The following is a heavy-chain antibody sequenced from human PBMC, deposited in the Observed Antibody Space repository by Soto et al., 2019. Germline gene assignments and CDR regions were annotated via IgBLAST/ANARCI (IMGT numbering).Heavy chain of an antibody. CDR1: GGSISSSNW. CDR3: ARDKASSGWYRLNYGMDV. V-gene: IGHV4-4*02. CDR2: IYQSGST. J-gene: IGHJ6*02. Sequence: PSETLSLTCAVSGGSISSSNWWSWVRQPPGKGLEWIGEIYQSGSTNYNPSLKSRVTISVDKSKNQFSLKLSSVTAADTAVYYCARDKASSGWYRLNYGMDVWGQGTTVTVSS. D-gene: IGHD6-19*01.